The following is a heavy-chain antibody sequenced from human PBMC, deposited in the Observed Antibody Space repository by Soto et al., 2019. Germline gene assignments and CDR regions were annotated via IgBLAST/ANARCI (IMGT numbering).Heavy chain of an antibody. CDR2: ISSRSDI. Sequence: RLSCVGSGFTFSNFSINWVRQAPGKGLEWVSSISSRSDIYYADSLKGRFTISRDNAKNSVSLQMNSLRAEDTAVYYCAREYTAWPLAYGLDVWGQGTTVTVSS. J-gene: IGHJ6*02. V-gene: IGHV3-21*01. CDR1: GFTFSNFS. CDR3: AREYTAWPLAYGLDV. D-gene: IGHD2-2*02.